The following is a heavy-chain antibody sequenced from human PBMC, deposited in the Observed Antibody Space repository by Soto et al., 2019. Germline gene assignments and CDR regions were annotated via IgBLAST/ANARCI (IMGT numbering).Heavy chain of an antibody. V-gene: IGHV3-30*18. D-gene: IGHD4-4*01. CDR3: AKDFVYQVTPPFYYAMDV. CDR1: GFTFSSYG. CDR2: ISYDGSNK. J-gene: IGHJ6*02. Sequence: PGGSLRLSCAASGFTFSSYGIHWVRQAPGKGLEWVAIISYDGSNKYYADSVKGRFTLSRDNSKNTLYLQMNSLRAEDTAVYYCAKDFVYQVTPPFYYAMDVWGQGTTVTVSS.